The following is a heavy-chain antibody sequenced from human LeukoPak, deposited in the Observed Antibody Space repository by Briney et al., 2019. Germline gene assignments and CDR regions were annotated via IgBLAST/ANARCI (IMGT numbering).Heavy chain of an antibody. CDR2: IYSGGST. CDR3: ARPTEDAFDI. CDR1: GFTVSSNY. V-gene: IGHV3-66*04. J-gene: IGHJ3*02. Sequence: GGSLRLSCAASGFTVSSNYMSWVRQDPGKGLEGVSVIYSGGSTYYADSVKGRFTISRDNSKNTLYLQMNSLRAEDTAVYYCARPTEDAFDIWGQGTMVTVSS.